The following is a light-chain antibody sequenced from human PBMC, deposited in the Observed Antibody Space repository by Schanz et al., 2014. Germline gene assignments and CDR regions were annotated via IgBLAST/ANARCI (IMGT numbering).Light chain of an antibody. J-gene: IGKJ2*01. CDR1: HSVSTN. Sequence: EILITQSPATLSVSPGQRATLSCRASHSVSTNLAWYQQKPGQPPRLLIYGASTRATGVPDRFSGSGSGTDFTLTISRLEPEDFAVYYCLQYGSSLYTFGQGTKLEIK. CDR2: GAS. CDR3: LQYGSSLYT. V-gene: IGKV3-20*01.